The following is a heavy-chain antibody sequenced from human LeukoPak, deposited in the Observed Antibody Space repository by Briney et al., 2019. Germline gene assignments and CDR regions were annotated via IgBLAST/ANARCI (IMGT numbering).Heavy chain of an antibody. CDR3: ARGRPYYYGSGSHPKLNYFDY. D-gene: IGHD3-10*01. V-gene: IGHV3-64*01. CDR1: GFTFSSYA. CDR2: ISSNGGST. J-gene: IGHJ4*02. Sequence: GGSLRLSCAASGFTFSSYAMHWVRRAPGKGLEYVSAISSNGGSTYYANSVKGRFTISRDNSKNTLYLQMGSLRAEDMAVYYCARGRPYYYGSGSHPKLNYFDYWGQGTLVTVSS.